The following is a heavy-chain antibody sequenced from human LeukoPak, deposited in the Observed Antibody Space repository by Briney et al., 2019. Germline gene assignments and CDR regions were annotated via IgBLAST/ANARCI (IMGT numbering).Heavy chain of an antibody. CDR2: IYSGGST. J-gene: IGHJ3*02. Sequence: GGSLRLSCAASGFTVSSNYMSWVRQAPGKGLEWVSVIYSGGSTYYADSVKGRFTISRYNSKNTLYLQMNSLRAEDTTVYYCAKDLTYYDFWSVDAFDIWGQGTMVTVSS. CDR1: GFTVSSNY. V-gene: IGHV3-53*01. CDR3: AKDLTYYDFWSVDAFDI. D-gene: IGHD3-3*01.